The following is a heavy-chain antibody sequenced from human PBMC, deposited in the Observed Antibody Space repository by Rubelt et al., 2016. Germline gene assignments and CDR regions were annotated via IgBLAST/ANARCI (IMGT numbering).Heavy chain of an antibody. CDR1: GYTFTAYG. Sequence: QVQLVQSGAEVKKPGASVKVSCKASGYTFTAYGISWVRQAPGQGLEWMGWISVYNGDTNESEKWQGRVTMTTGTSRSTAYMGLRSLRSDDTAMYDCARGVARAVEYYLDYWGQGTLVTVSS. V-gene: IGHV1-18*01. CDR3: ARGVARAVEYYLDY. J-gene: IGHJ4*02. CDR2: ISVYNGDT. D-gene: IGHD6-19*01.